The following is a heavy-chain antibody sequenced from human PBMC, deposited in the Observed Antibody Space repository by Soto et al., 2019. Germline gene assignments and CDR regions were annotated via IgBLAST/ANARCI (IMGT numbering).Heavy chain of an antibody. CDR2: ISYDGSNK. CDR3: ARVFVDIVATIEYHYYYGMDV. D-gene: IGHD5-12*01. Sequence: QVQLVESGGGVVQPGRSLRLSCAASGFTFSSYAMHWVRQAPGKGLEWVAVISYDGSNKYYADSVKGRFTISRDNSKNTLYLQMNSLRAEDTAVYYCARVFVDIVATIEYHYYYGMDVWGQGTTVTVSS. CDR1: GFTFSSYA. V-gene: IGHV3-30-3*01. J-gene: IGHJ6*02.